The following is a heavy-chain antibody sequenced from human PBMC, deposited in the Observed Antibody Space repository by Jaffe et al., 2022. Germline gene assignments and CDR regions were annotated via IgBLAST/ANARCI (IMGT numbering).Heavy chain of an antibody. Sequence: QVQLQESGPGLVKPSETLSLTCAVSGYSISSGYYWGWIRQPPGKGLEWIGSIYHSGSTYYNPSLKSRVTISVDTSKNQFSLKLSSVTAADTAVYYCAMSYSGSYIPIWGQGTMVTVSS. V-gene: IGHV4-38-2*01. CDR2: IYHSGST. J-gene: IGHJ3*02. D-gene: IGHD1-26*01. CDR3: AMSYSGSYIPI. CDR1: GYSISSGYY.